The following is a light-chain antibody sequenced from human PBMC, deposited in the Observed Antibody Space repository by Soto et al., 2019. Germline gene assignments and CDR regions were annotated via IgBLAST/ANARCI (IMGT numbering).Light chain of an antibody. V-gene: IGLV2-14*01. Sequence: QSALTQPASVSGSPGQSITISCTGTSSDVGGYNYVSWYQQHPGKAPKLMIYEVSNRPSGVSNRSSGSKSGTSATLGITGFQTGDEADYYCGSWDSSLSAYVFGTGTKVTVL. CDR1: SSDVGGYNY. CDR3: GSWDSSLSAYV. CDR2: EVS. J-gene: IGLJ1*01.